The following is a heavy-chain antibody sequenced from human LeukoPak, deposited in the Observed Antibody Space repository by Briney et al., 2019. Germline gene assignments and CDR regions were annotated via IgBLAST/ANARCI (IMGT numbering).Heavy chain of an antibody. V-gene: IGHV3-7*01. J-gene: IGHJ4*02. CDR1: GFTFSSHR. D-gene: IGHD2-8*01. Sequence: GGSLRLSCAASGFTFSSHRMNWVRQAPGKGLEWVANIKQDGSEKYYVDSVKGRFTISRDNAKNSLYLQMNSLRAEDTAVYYCARAEYCTTGVRPPDYWGQGALVTVSS. CDR2: IKQDGSEK. CDR3: ARAEYCTTGVRPPDY.